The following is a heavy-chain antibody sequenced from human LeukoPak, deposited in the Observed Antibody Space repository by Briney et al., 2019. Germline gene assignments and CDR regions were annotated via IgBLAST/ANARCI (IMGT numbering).Heavy chain of an antibody. CDR3: ARELRRLGELSGNNWFDP. CDR2: IIPIFGTA. V-gene: IGHV1-69*13. Sequence: GASVNVSCKASGGTFSSYAIGWVRQAPGQGLEWMGGIIPIFGTANYAQKFQGRVTITADESTSTAYMELSSLRSEDTAVYYCARELRRLGELSGNNWFDPWGQGTLVTVSS. J-gene: IGHJ5*02. D-gene: IGHD3-16*02. CDR1: GGTFSSYA.